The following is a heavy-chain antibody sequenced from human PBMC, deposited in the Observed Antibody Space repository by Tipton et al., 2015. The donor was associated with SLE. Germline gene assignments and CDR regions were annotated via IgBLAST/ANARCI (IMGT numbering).Heavy chain of an antibody. V-gene: IGHV4-59*08. D-gene: IGHD6-19*01. Sequence: TLSLTCTVSGGSISSYYWSWIRQPPGKGLEWIGYIYYSGSTNYNPSLKSRVTISVDTSKNQFSLKLSPVTAADTAVYYCARRGAVAGYYYYYGMDVWGQGTTVTVSS. J-gene: IGHJ6*02. CDR2: IYYSGST. CDR1: GGSISSYY. CDR3: ARRGAVAGYYYYYGMDV.